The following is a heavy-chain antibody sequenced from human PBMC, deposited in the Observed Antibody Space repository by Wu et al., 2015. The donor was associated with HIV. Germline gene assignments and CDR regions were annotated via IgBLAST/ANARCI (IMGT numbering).Heavy chain of an antibody. Sequence: QVQLVQSGAEVKKPGASVKVSCEASGYIFTDYYIHWVRQAPGQGLEWMGWIKPESGGTAYAQRFKGRIIVTRDTSINTVYMELRSLKSDDTAIYYCARDMSLNDYNKFDFWGQGTLVTVSS. CDR2: IKPESGGT. D-gene: IGHD3-10*01. V-gene: IGHV1-2*02. CDR3: ARDMSLNDYNKFDF. CDR1: GYIFTDYY. J-gene: IGHJ4*02.